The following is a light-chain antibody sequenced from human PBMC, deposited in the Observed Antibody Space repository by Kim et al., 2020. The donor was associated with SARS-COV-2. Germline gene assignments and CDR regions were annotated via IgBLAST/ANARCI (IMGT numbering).Light chain of an antibody. Sequence: ELTQPPSLSGTPGQTVTISCSGSSSNVGINIVNWYQQLPGSAPKLLIFSTHQRPSGVPDRFSGSKSGTSASLAIGGLQAEDEADYYCASWDDSLDGPVFGGGTKVTVL. CDR3: ASWDDSLDGPV. J-gene: IGLJ3*02. CDR2: STH. V-gene: IGLV1-44*01. CDR1: SSNVGINI.